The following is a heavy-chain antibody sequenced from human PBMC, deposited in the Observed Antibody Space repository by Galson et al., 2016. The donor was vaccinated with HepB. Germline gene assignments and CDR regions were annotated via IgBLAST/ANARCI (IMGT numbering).Heavy chain of an antibody. Sequence: SLRLSCAASGFTFSDYYMSWIRQAPGKGLEWVSYISVTSTYTNYADSVKGRFTVSRDNAENSLYLQMNTLRAEDTAIYYCAKDRGSYCGGDCSVYYFCYWGKGAPVTLSS. V-gene: IGHV3-11*05. CDR3: AKDRGSYCGGDCSVYYFCY. CDR1: GFTFSDYY. J-gene: IGHJ4*02. D-gene: IGHD2-21*02. CDR2: ISVTSTYT.